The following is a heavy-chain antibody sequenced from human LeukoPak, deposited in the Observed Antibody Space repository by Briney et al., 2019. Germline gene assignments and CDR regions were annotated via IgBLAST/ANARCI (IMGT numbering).Heavy chain of an antibody. J-gene: IGHJ3*02. CDR1: GFTFSSYW. Sequence: GGSLRLSCAASGFTFSSYWMHWVRHTPGKGLMWVARIKSDGSTIYADSVQGRFTISRGNAKNMVYLQMNSLRAEDTAVYYCARDFIAAAGNVDAFDIWGQGTMVTVSS. CDR3: ARDFIAAAGNVDAFDI. D-gene: IGHD6-13*01. V-gene: IGHV3-74*01. CDR2: IKSDGST.